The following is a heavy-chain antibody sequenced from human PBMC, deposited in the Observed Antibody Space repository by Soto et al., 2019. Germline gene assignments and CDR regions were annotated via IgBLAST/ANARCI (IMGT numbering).Heavy chain of an antibody. D-gene: IGHD2-15*01. CDR2: IGTSYGST. Sequence: SGGSLRLSCAASGFAFSSYAMSWVRQAPGKGLEWVSAIGTSYGSTYYAASVKGRFTISRDNSKNTLFLQMDSPRAEDTAMYFCARAASCSAGERYHFGYWGQGDLVTVSS. CDR3: ARAASCSAGERYHFGY. V-gene: IGHV3-23*01. CDR1: GFAFSSYA. J-gene: IGHJ4*02.